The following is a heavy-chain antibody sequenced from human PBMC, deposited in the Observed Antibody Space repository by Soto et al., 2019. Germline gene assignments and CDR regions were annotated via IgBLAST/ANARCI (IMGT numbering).Heavy chain of an antibody. D-gene: IGHD1-26*01. Sequence: QVQLVQSGAEVKKPGSSVKVSCKASGGTFSSYTINWVRQAPGQGLEWMGRITPIYDTTDYAQKFQGRISINADRATSTAYVELSSLRSEDTAVYYCARGEGGSDWGQGTLVTVSS. V-gene: IGHV1-69*08. CDR2: ITPIYDTT. J-gene: IGHJ4*02. CDR3: ARGEGGSD. CDR1: GGTFSSYT.